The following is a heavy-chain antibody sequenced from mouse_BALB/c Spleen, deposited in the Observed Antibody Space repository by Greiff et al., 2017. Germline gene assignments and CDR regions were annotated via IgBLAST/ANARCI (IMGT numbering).Heavy chain of an antibody. V-gene: IGHV1S29*02. CDR1: GYTFTDYN. J-gene: IGHJ4*01. CDR2: IYPYNGGT. D-gene: IGHD1-1*01. Sequence: EVKLQESGPELVKPGASVKISCKASGYTFTDYNMHWVKQSHGKSLEWIGYIYPYNGGTGYNQKFKSKATLTVDNSSSTAYMELRSLTSEDSAVYYCARCPTYYGSSYPYYYAMDYWGQGTSVTVSS. CDR3: ARCPTYYGSSYPYYYAMDY.